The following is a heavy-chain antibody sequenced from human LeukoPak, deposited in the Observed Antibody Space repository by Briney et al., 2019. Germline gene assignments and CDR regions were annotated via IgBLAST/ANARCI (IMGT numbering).Heavy chain of an antibody. V-gene: IGHV4-4*07. CDR1: GDSISSYY. CDR3: ARAYSGSPYYYYYYMDV. CDR2: IYTSGST. J-gene: IGHJ6*03. Sequence: PSETLSLTCTVSGDSISSYYWSWIRQPAGKGLEWIGRIYTSGSTNYNPSLKSRVTMSVDTSKNQFSLKLSSVTAADTAVYYCARAYSGSPYYYYYYMDVWGKGTTVTISS. D-gene: IGHD1-26*01.